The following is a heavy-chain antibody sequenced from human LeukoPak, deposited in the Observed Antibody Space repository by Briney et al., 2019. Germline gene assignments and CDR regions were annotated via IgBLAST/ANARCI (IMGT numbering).Heavy chain of an antibody. D-gene: IGHD5-18*01. Sequence: WASVKVSCKASGGTFSSYAISWVRQAPGQGLEWMGGIIPIFGTANYAQKFQGRVTITADESTSTAYMELSSLRSEDTAVYYCARDPLAGLWFYFDYWGQGTLVTVSS. CDR3: ARDPLAGLWFYFDY. J-gene: IGHJ4*02. CDR2: IIPIFGTA. CDR1: GGTFSSYA. V-gene: IGHV1-69*13.